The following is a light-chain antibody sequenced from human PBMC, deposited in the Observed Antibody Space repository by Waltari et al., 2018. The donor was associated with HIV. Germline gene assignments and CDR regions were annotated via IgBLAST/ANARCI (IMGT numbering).Light chain of an antibody. CDR2: EVF. Sequence: QSALTQPPSASGSPGQSVPISCTGKTSDVVAYNYVPWYQQHPGKAPKLMIYEVFKRPSGVPDRFSGSKSGNTASLTVSGLQAEDEADYYCTSYAGRNTLVFGGGTKLTVL. V-gene: IGLV2-8*01. CDR3: TSYAGRNTLV. J-gene: IGLJ2*01. CDR1: TSDVVAYNY.